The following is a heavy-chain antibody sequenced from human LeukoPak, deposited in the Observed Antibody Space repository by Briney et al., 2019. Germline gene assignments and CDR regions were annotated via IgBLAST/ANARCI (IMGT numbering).Heavy chain of an antibody. V-gene: IGHV1-3*03. Sequence: ASVKVSCKASGYTFTSYTMHWVRQAPGQSLEWMGWINAGNGNTKHSQEFQGRVTISRGTSASTVYMDLSSLKSEDMAVYYCARSGGSRGTVTPPGDFWGQGTLVTVSS. CDR3: ARSGGSRGTVTPPGDF. J-gene: IGHJ4*02. D-gene: IGHD4-17*01. CDR2: INAGNGNT. CDR1: GYTFTSYT.